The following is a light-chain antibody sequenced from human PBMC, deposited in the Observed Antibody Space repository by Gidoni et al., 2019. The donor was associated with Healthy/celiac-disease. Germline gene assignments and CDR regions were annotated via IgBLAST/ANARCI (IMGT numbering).Light chain of an antibody. J-gene: IGKJ4*01. Sequence: DIVMTQSPLSLPVTPGEPASISCRSSQSLLHSNGYNYLDWYLQKPGQSPQLLIYLGSNRVSGVPDRFSGSGSGTDFTLKISRVEAEDVGVYYCMQALQTRLTFXGXTKVEIK. V-gene: IGKV2-28*01. CDR1: QSLLHSNGYNY. CDR3: MQALQTRLT. CDR2: LGS.